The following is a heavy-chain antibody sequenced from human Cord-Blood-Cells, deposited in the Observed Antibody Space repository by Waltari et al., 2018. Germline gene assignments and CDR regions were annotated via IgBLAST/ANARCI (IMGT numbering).Heavy chain of an antibody. J-gene: IGHJ4*02. CDR3: ARVEEYYDFWSGYNSALFDY. CDR2: INHSGST. D-gene: IGHD3-3*01. CDR1: GGSFSGYY. V-gene: IGHV4-34*01. Sequence: QVQLQQWGAGLLQPSETLSLTCAVYGGSFSGYYWSWIRQPPGKGVEWIGEINHSGSTNYNPSLKSRVTISVDTSKNQFTLKLSSVTAADTAVYYCARVEEYYDFWSGYNSALFDYWGQGTLVTVSS.